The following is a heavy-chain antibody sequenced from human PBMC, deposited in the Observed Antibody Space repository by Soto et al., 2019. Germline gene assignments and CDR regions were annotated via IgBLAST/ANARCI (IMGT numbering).Heavy chain of an antibody. CDR3: ARERPGIAVAGPVYFDY. J-gene: IGHJ4*02. Sequence: ASVKVSCKASGYTFTSYGISWVRQAPGQGLEWMGWISAYNGNTNYAQKLQGRVTMTTDTSTSTAYMELRSLRSDDTAVYYCARERPGIAVAGPVYFDYWGQGTLVTVSS. CDR1: GYTFTSYG. CDR2: ISAYNGNT. D-gene: IGHD6-19*01. V-gene: IGHV1-18*01.